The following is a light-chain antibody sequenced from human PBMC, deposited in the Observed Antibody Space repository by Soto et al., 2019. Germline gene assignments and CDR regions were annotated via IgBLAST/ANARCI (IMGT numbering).Light chain of an antibody. CDR3: QQYNSYLYT. V-gene: IGKV1-5*01. Sequence: DIEMTQSPSTLSASVGDRVTITCRASQSISTCLAWYQQKPGKAPNLLIYDASNLESGVPSRFSGSGTGTEFTLTISSLQPDDFATYYCQQYNSYLYTFGQGTKLEIK. CDR1: QSISTC. J-gene: IGKJ2*01. CDR2: DAS.